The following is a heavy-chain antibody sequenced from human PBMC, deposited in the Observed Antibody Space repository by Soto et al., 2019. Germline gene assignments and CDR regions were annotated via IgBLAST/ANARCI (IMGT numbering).Heavy chain of an antibody. CDR3: ASRPCFSEGCYKY. CDR2: IYPGDSDA. CDR1: GYSFTNYW. J-gene: IGHJ4*02. V-gene: IGHV5-51*01. Sequence: GEALKISCQGSGYSFTNYWIGWVRQMPGKGLEWMGIIYPGDSDARYSPSFQGQVTFSADKSISTAYLQWSSLQASDTAMYYCASRPCFSEGCYKYWGQ. D-gene: IGHD2-2*02.